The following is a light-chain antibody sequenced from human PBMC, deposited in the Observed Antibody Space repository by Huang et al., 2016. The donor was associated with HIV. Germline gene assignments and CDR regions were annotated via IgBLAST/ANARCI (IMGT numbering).Light chain of an antibody. Sequence: EIVLTQSPGTLSLSPGERATLSCRASQNVSSSYLAWYQQKPAQAPRLRIYGESSRATGIPDRFSGSGSGTDFTLTISRLEPEDFAVYYCQQYGGSPEAFGPGTKVDIK. CDR1: QNVSSSY. J-gene: IGKJ3*01. CDR2: GES. V-gene: IGKV3-20*01. CDR3: QQYGGSPEA.